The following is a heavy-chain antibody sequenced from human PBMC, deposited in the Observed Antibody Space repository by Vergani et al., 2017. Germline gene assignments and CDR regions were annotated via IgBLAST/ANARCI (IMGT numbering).Heavy chain of an antibody. J-gene: IGHJ6*03. D-gene: IGHD2/OR15-2a*01. V-gene: IGHV3-7*01. CDR1: GFMFSNYW. Sequence: RLVQSGGGLAHPGGSLRLSCAASGFMFSNYWMNWVRQAPGKGLEWVANIKQDGSEKYYVDSVRGRFTISRDNAKNSLYLQMNSLRVDDTAVYYCAKDLGGCNSISCSYYMDVWGKGTTVTV. CDR3: AKDLGGCNSISCSYYMDV. CDR2: IKQDGSEK.